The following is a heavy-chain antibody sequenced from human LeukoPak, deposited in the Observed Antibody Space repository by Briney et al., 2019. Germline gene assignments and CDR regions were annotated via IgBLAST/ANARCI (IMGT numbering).Heavy chain of an antibody. Sequence: ASVKVSCKASGDTFTTDYIHWVRQGPGQGPEWMGVSNPSGGSTTNAQKFQGRVTITADESTSTAYMELSSLRSEDTAVYYCARALLTMVRGVPNWFDPWGQGTLVTVSS. CDR3: ARALLTMVRGVPNWFDP. CDR1: GDTFTTDY. V-gene: IGHV1-46*01. D-gene: IGHD3-10*01. J-gene: IGHJ5*02. CDR2: SNPSGGST.